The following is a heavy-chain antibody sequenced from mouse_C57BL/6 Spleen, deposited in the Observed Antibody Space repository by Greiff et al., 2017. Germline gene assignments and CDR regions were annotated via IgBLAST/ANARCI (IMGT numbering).Heavy chain of an antibody. D-gene: IGHD2-3*01. Sequence: QVQLKQSGAELVKPGASVKVSCKASGYTFTSYWMHWVKQRPGQGLEWIGRIHPSDSDTNYNQKFKGKATLTVDKSSSTAYMPLSSLTSEDSAVYYYAMGGDGCSAWFAYWGQGTLVTVSA. CDR2: IHPSDSDT. CDR3: AMGGDGCSAWFAY. J-gene: IGHJ3*01. CDR1: GYTFTSYW. V-gene: IGHV1-74*01.